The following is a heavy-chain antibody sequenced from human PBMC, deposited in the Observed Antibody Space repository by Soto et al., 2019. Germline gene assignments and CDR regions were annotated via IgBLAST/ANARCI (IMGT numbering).Heavy chain of an antibody. CDR3: ARGQNSWGHDRSGYYEVNLIDY. V-gene: IGHV1-2*02. CDR1: GYTFTDYY. J-gene: IGHJ4*02. Sequence: GASVKVSCKASGYTFTDYYMHWVRQAPGQGLEWMGSINPNSGGTNYAQKFQGRVTMTRDTSTRTAYMELSRLRSDDTAVYYCARGQNSWGHDRSGYYEVNLIDYWGQGTPVTVSS. D-gene: IGHD3-22*01. CDR2: INPNSGGT.